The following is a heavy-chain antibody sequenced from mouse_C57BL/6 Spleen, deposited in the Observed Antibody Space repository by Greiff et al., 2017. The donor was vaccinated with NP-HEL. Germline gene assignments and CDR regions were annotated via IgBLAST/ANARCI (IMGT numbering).Heavy chain of an antibody. J-gene: IGHJ1*03. Sequence: VQRVESGAELVRPGTSVKVSCKASGYAFTNYLIEWVKQRPGQGLEWIGVINPGSGGTNYNEKFKGKATLTADKSSSTAYMQLSSLTSEDSAVYFCARRGGSSYGYFDVWGTGTTVTVSS. D-gene: IGHD1-1*01. V-gene: IGHV1-54*01. CDR3: ARRGGSSYGYFDV. CDR2: INPGSGGT. CDR1: GYAFTNYL.